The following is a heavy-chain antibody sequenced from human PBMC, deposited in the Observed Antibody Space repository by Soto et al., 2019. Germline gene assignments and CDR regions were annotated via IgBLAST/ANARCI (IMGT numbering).Heavy chain of an antibody. CDR3: ARDGGVIGVSTWFDP. V-gene: IGHV4-59*01. CDR2: IYPRANT. Sequence: PSETLSLTCAVSGGSLDNYLWGWIRQRPEEGLEWIGYIYPRANTNYNPSLKSRVTISADMSKNQFSLTMTSVTAADTAVYYWARDGGVIGVSTWFDPWGQGILVTVS. J-gene: IGHJ5*02. D-gene: IGHD2-8*02. CDR1: GGSLDNYL.